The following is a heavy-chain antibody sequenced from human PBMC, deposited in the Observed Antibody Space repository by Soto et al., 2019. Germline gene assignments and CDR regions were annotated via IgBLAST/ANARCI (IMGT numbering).Heavy chain of an antibody. CDR3: ARGCSSTSCYVGANWFDP. CDR1: GFTFSSYW. CDR2: INSDGSST. V-gene: IGHV3-74*01. Sequence: EVQLVESGGGLVQPGGSLRLSCAASGFTFSSYWMHWVRQAPGKGLVWVSPINSDGSSTSYADSVKGRFTISRDNAKNTLYLQMNSLRAEDTAVYYCARGCSSTSCYVGANWFDPWGQGTLVTVSS. D-gene: IGHD2-2*01. J-gene: IGHJ5*02.